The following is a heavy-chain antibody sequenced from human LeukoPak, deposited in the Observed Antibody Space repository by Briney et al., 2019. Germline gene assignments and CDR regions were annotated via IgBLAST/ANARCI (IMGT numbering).Heavy chain of an antibody. CDR2: IYYSGST. Sequence: SETLSLTCTVSGGSISSGGYYWSWIRQHPGKGLEWIGYIYYSGSTYYNPSLKSRVTISVDTSKNQFSLKLSSVTAADTAVYYCARSVDYYDSLHAFDIWGQGTMVTVSS. J-gene: IGHJ3*02. D-gene: IGHD3-22*01. V-gene: IGHV4-31*03. CDR1: GGSISSGGYY. CDR3: ARSVDYYDSLHAFDI.